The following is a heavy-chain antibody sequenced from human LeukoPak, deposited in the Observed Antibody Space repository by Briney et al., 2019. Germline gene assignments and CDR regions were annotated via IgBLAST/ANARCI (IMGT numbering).Heavy chain of an antibody. Sequence: TSETLSLTCNVTGGSITSYQWSWIRQPPGKGLEWIGYFYTSGSTNYNPSLKSRVTMSADTSKNQFSLKLISVTAADTAVYYCARHPNYYYYYMDVWGTGTTVTVSS. CDR2: FYTSGST. V-gene: IGHV4-4*09. J-gene: IGHJ6*03. CDR1: GGSITSYQ. CDR3: ARHPNYYYYYMDV.